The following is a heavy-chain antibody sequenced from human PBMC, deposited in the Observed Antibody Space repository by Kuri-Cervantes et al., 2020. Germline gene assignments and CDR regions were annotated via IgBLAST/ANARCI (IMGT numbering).Heavy chain of an antibody. Sequence: SETLSLTCNVSGDSVNSGTYYWSWIRQPPGKGLEWIGYIYYSGSTNYNPSLKSRVTISVDTSKNPFSPKLSSVTAADTVVYYCARVSSGWYGYFDLWGRGTLVTVSS. D-gene: IGHD6-19*01. CDR1: GDSVNSGTYY. J-gene: IGHJ2*01. CDR2: IYYSGST. V-gene: IGHV4-61*01. CDR3: ARVSSGWYGYFDL.